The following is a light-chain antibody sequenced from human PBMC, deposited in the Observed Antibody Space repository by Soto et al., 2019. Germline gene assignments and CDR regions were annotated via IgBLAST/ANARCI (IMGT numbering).Light chain of an antibody. CDR3: QQLVSYPQ. J-gene: IGKJ4*02. Sequence: DNQLTQSPSFLSASIGDRVTITCRASQVIGIYLAWYQQKPGKAPNLLISAASTLQSGVPSRFSGSGSGTEFTLTISSLQPEDFATYYCQQLVSYPQFGGGTKVEIK. V-gene: IGKV1-9*01. CDR1: QVIGIY. CDR2: AAS.